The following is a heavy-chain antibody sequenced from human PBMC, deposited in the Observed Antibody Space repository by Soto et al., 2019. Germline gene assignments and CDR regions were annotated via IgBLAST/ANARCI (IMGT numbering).Heavy chain of an antibody. CDR1: GGSFSGYY. V-gene: IGHV4-34*01. CDR3: ARRVIVVVPAASDNWFDP. J-gene: IGHJ5*02. Sequence: PSETLSLTCAVYGGSFSGYYWSWIRQPPGKGLEWIGEINHSGSTNYNPSLKSRVTISVDTSKNQFSLKLSSVTAADTAVYYCARRVIVVVPAASDNWFDPWGQGTLVTVSS. D-gene: IGHD2-2*01. CDR2: INHSGST.